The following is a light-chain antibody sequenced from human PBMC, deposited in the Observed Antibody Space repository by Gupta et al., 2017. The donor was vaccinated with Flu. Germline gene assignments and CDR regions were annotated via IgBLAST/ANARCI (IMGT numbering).Light chain of an antibody. CDR1: SNNVGNEG. V-gene: IGLV10-54*04. Sequence: QAGLTQPPSVSKGLGQTATLTCTGNSNNVGNEGAAWLQQHQGHPPKLLSNSNNNRPSGISERFSASRSGNTASLTITVLQPEEEADYYFSAWDSSLSAWVFGGGTKLTGL. CDR3: SAWDSSLSAWV. J-gene: IGLJ2*01. CDR2: SNN.